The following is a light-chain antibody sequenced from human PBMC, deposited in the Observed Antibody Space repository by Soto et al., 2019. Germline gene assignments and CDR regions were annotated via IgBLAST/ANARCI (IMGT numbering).Light chain of an antibody. Sequence: GDRVAITCRASQSIRSSLNWYQQKSGKAPKLLIYLASDLQSGVPSRFSGSGSGTDFTLTITSLQPEDFATYYCQHRPTFGGGTKVDIK. V-gene: IGKV1-39*01. CDR1: QSIRSS. CDR3: QHRPT. CDR2: LAS. J-gene: IGKJ4*01.